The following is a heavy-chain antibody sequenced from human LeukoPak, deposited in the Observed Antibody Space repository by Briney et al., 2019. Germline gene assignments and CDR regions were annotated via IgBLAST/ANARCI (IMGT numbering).Heavy chain of an antibody. CDR3: ARGGPSELDP. Sequence: SETLSLTCSVYGGSFSGYYGSWIRQPPGKGLEWIGKISRSGNTNYNPSLKSRVTISVDTSKNQFSLKLSSVTAADTGVYYCARGGPSELDPWGQGTLVTVSS. J-gene: IGHJ5*02. CDR2: ISRSGNT. D-gene: IGHD1-14*01. CDR1: GGSFSGYY. V-gene: IGHV4-34*01.